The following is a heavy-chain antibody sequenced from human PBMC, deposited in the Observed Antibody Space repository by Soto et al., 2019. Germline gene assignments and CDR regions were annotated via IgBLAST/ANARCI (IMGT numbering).Heavy chain of an antibody. CDR1: GFTFSDYY. D-gene: IGHD6-19*01. J-gene: IGHJ6*01. CDR3: ARVSSGWPPHSGMDV. V-gene: IGHV3-11*01. Sequence: QVQLVESGGGLVTPGGSLRLSSAASGFTFSDYYISWIRQATGKGLEWVSYITSGGRTIYYADSVKGRITISRDNAKDALYLQMKRLRAEDTAVYYGARVSSGWPPHSGMDVWGQGTTVTVYS. CDR2: ITSGGRTI.